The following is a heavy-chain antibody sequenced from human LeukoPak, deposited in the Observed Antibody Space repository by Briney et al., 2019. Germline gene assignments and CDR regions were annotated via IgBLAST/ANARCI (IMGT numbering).Heavy chain of an antibody. CDR1: GGSISSGGYY. Sequence: PSETLSLTCTVSGGSISSGGYYWSWIRQHPGKGLEWIGYIYYTGNTYYNPSLKSRVTISVDTSKNQFSLKLSSLTAADTAVYYCTRVGNYYGPGSSDYWGQGTLVTVSS. V-gene: IGHV4-31*03. CDR3: TRVGNYYGPGSSDY. CDR2: IYYTGNT. J-gene: IGHJ4*02. D-gene: IGHD3-10*01.